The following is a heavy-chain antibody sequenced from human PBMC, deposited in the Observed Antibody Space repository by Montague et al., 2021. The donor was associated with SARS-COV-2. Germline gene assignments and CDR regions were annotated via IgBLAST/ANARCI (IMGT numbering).Heavy chain of an antibody. CDR3: ARLPPYRFNSNGHYYNAVDI. J-gene: IGHJ3*02. CDR2: IYYSGNT. CDR1: GGSISSSGYY. Sequence: SETLSHTCTVSGGSISSSGYYWGWIRQPPGKGLEWIGSIYYSGNTYYSPSLQSRVTISVDTSKNQFSLRLNSMTAADTAVYYCARLPPYRFNSNGHYYNAVDIWGQGTMVTVSS. D-gene: IGHD3-22*01. V-gene: IGHV4-39*01.